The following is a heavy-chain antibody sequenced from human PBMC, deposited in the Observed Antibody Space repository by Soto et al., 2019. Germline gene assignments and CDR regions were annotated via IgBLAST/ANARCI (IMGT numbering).Heavy chain of an antibody. CDR2: ISYVGSHK. J-gene: IGHJ4*02. CDR1: GFTFSNFG. V-gene: IGHV3-30*18. Sequence: PGGSLRLSCVASGFTFSNFGVGWVRQAPGKGLEWVSLISYVGSHKFTADSVKGRFTISRDNSKNMLYLQMNRLRAEDTAVYFCAKLSHTEPNNWYGNFDYWGQGTLVTVSS. D-gene: IGHD1-1*01. CDR3: AKLSHTEPNNWYGNFDY.